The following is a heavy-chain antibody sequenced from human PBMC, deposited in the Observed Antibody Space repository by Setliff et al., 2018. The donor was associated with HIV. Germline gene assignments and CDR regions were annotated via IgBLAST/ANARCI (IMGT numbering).Heavy chain of an antibody. J-gene: IGHJ6*03. CDR3: VKARVDGDYYYYYYMDV. CDR2: ISSNGGST. V-gene: IGHV3-64D*09. CDR1: GFTFSSYA. Sequence: VGSLRLSCSASGFTFSSYAMHWVRQAPGKGLEYVSAISSNGGSTYYADSVKGRFTISRDNSKNTLYLQMSSLRAEDTAVYYCVKARVDGDYYYYYYMDVGGKGTTVTVSS. D-gene: IGHD4-17*01.